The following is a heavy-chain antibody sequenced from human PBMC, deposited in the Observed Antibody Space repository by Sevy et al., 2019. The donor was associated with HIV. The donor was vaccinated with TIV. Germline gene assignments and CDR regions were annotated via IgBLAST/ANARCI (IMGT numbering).Heavy chain of an antibody. CDR1: GFTFSKYS. D-gene: IGHD2-8*01. CDR3: AREGCTKPHDY. CDR2: LSFGCGEI. V-gene: IGHV3-23*01. J-gene: IGHJ4*02. Sequence: GGSLRLSCAASGFTFSKYSMSWVRQPPGKGLEWVSTLSFGCGEINYAVSVKGRFTISRDNSKSSVYLQMNNLRPEDTAVYYCAREGCTKPHDYWGQGPLVTVSS.